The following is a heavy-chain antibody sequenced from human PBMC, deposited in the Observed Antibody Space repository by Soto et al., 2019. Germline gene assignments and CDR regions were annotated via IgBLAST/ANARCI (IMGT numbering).Heavy chain of an antibody. V-gene: IGHV3-23*01. D-gene: IGHD3-10*01. Sequence: GGSLRLSCVASGFTLSTYAMSWVRQAPGKGLEWVSGITGSGGSTYYADSVKGRFTISRDNSKSTVSLHMNSLRAEDTALYYCVKHRGNPSGAFDIWGQGTMVTVSS. CDR3: VKHRGNPSGAFDI. CDR2: ITGSGGST. J-gene: IGHJ3*02. CDR1: GFTLSTYA.